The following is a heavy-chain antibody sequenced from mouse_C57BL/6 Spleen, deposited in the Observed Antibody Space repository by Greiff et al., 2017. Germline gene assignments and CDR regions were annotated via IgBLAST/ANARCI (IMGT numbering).Heavy chain of an antibody. J-gene: IGHJ2*01. CDR1: GFTFSSYA. CDR2: ISDGGSYT. D-gene: IGHD1-1*01. CDR3: ARGGGSSYFDY. V-gene: IGHV5-4*03. Sequence: EVMLVESGGGLVKPGGSLKLSCAASGFTFSSYAMSWVSQTPEKRLEWVATISDGGSYTYYPDNVKGRFTISRDNAKNNLYLQMSHLKSKDTAMYYCARGGGSSYFDYWGQGATLTVSS.